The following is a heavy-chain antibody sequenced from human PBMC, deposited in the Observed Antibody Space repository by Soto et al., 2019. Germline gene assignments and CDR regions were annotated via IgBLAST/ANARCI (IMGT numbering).Heavy chain of an antibody. V-gene: IGHV1-69*02. J-gene: IGHJ3*02. CDR3: ARVSGGGRAFDI. D-gene: IGHD2-15*01. CDR2: IIPILGIA. CDR1: GGTFSSYT. Sequence: QVPLVQSGAEVKKPGSSVKVSCKASGGTFSSYTISWVRQAPGQGLEWMGRIIPILGIANYAQKFQGRVTITADKSTSTAYMELSSLRSEDTAVYYYARVSGGGRAFDIWGQGTMVTVSS.